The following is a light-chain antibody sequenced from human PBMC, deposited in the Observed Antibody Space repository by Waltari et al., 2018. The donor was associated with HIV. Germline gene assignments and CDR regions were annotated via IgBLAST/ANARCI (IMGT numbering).Light chain of an antibody. J-gene: IGKJ4*01. Sequence: EIVLTQTPLSSPVTLGQPASISCRSSQSLLQSDGTTYLSWLHQRPGQPPRRLIYKVSQRFSGVPDRFSGSGAGTEFTLEITRVEADDVGIYYCMQATQYPRLTFGGGTKVEIK. V-gene: IGKV2-24*01. CDR2: KVS. CDR1: QSLLQSDGTTY. CDR3: MQATQYPRLT.